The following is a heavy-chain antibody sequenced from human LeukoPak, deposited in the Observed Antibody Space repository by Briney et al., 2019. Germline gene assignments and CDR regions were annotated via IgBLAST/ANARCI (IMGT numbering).Heavy chain of an antibody. CDR3: ANDGAYYDSNTDAFDI. Sequence: GGSLRLSCAASGFTFSDYYMDWARRAPGKGLEWVSAISGSGGSTYYADSVKGRFTVSRDNSKNTLYLQMNSLRAEDTAVYYCANDGAYYDSNTDAFDIWGQGTMVTVSS. CDR2: ISGSGGST. CDR1: GFTFSDYY. D-gene: IGHD3-22*01. V-gene: IGHV3-23*01. J-gene: IGHJ3*02.